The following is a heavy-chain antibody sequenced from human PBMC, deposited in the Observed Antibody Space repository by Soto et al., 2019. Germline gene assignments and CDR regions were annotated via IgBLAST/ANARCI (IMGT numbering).Heavy chain of an antibody. CDR3: ATSIYAPGAFDI. J-gene: IGHJ3*02. Sequence: SMKVCWKASGGTFSSHAISWGRQAPGQGLEWMGGIIPIFGTANHAQKFQGRVTITADESTSTAYMELSSLRSEDTAVYYCATSIYAPGAFDIWGQGTMVTVSS. D-gene: IGHD3-10*01. V-gene: IGHV1-69*13. CDR1: GGTFSSHA. CDR2: IIPIFGTA.